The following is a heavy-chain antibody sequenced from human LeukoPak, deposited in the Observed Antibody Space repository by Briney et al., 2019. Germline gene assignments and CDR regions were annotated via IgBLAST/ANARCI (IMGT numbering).Heavy chain of an antibody. D-gene: IGHD1-26*01. CDR2: IYYSGST. Sequence: PSETLSLTCTVSGGSISSYYWSWIRQPPGKGLEWIGYIYYSGSTNYKPSLKSRVTITIDTSKNQFSLKLSSVTAADTAVYYCARQRGRWDSFDCWGQGTLVTVSS. V-gene: IGHV4-59*08. J-gene: IGHJ4*02. CDR1: GGSISSYY. CDR3: ARQRGRWDSFDC.